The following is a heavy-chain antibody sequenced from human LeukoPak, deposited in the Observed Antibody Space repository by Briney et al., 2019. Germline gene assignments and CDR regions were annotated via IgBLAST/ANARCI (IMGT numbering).Heavy chain of an antibody. CDR3: ARFSGVLVPDDY. CDR2: ISTYNGNT. V-gene: IGHV1-18*01. D-gene: IGHD2-8*02. CDR1: GYTFTSYG. Sequence: ASVKVSCKASGYTFTSYGISWVRQAPGQGLEWMGWISTYNGNTNYAQNFQGRVTMTTDTSTSTAYMELRSLRSDDTAVYHCARFSGVLVPDDYWGQGTLVTVSS. J-gene: IGHJ4*02.